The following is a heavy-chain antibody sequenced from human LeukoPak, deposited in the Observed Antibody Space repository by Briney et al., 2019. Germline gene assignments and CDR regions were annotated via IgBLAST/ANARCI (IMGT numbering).Heavy chain of an antibody. V-gene: IGHV3-7*01. CDR2: IKQDGSEK. CDR1: GFTLSSYW. J-gene: IGHJ4*02. D-gene: IGHD6-19*01. CDR3: ARNSGWSFDY. Sequence: PGGSLRLSCAASGFTLSSYWMSWVRQAPGKGLEWVANIKQDGSEKYYVDSVKGRFTVSRDNAKNSLFLQISSLRAEDTALYYCARNSGWSFDYCGQGTLVTVSS.